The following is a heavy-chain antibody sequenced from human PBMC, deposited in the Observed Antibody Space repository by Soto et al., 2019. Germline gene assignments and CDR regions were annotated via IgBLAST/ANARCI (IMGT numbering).Heavy chain of an antibody. CDR2: IIPIFGTA. Sequence: SVKVSCKASGGTFSSYAISWVRQAPGQGLEWMGGIIPIFGTANYAQKFQGRVPITADESTSTAYMELSSLRSEDTAVYYCAMYYYDSSGYDYWGQGTLVTVSS. CDR3: AMYYYDSSGYDY. J-gene: IGHJ4*02. V-gene: IGHV1-69*13. D-gene: IGHD3-22*01. CDR1: GGTFSSYA.